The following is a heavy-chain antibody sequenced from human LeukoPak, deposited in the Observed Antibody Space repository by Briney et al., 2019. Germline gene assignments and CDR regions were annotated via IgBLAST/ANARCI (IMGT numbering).Heavy chain of an antibody. CDR1: GFTFSSYA. J-gene: IGHJ6*02. Sequence: GGSLRLSCAASGFTFSSYAMSWVRQAPGKGLEWVSVISGSGGSTYYADSVKGRFTISRDNSKNTLYLQMNSLRAEDTAVYYCAKVNDPYYYYGMDVWGQGTTVTVSS. CDR2: ISGSGGST. V-gene: IGHV3-23*01. CDR3: AKVNDPYYYYGMDV. D-gene: IGHD1-1*01.